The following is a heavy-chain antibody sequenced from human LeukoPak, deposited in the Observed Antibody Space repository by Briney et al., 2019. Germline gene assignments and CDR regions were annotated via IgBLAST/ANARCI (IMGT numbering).Heavy chain of an antibody. CDR3: ARGASLSDFDY. D-gene: IGHD2-2*01. J-gene: IGHJ4*02. V-gene: IGHV4-34*01. CDR1: GGSFSGYY. Sequence: PSETLSLICAVYGGSFSGYYWSWIRQPPGKGLEWIGEINHSGSTNYNPSLKSRVTVSVDTSKNQFSLKLSSVTAADTAVYYCARGASLSDFDYWGQGTLVTVSS. CDR2: INHSGST.